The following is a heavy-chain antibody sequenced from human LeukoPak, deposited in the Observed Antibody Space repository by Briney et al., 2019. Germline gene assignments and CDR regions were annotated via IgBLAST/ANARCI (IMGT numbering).Heavy chain of an antibody. Sequence: SVKVSCKASGGTFSSYAISWVRQAPGQGLEWMGGIIPIFGTANYAQKFQGKVTITADESTSTAYMELSSLRSEDTAVYYCARGVQLRYYFDYWGQGTLVTVSS. V-gene: IGHV1-69*13. CDR1: GGTFSSYA. CDR2: IIPIFGTA. D-gene: IGHD5-18*01. CDR3: ARGVQLRYYFDY. J-gene: IGHJ4*02.